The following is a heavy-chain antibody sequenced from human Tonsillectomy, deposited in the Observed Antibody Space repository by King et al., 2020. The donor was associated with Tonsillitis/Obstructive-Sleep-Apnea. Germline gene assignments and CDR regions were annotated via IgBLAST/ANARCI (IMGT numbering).Heavy chain of an antibody. J-gene: IGHJ4*02. CDR2: INHSGST. CDR3: AEGYCSSTSCYVGY. D-gene: IGHD2-2*01. CDR1: GGSFSGYY. V-gene: IGHV4-34*01. Sequence: VQLQQWGAGLLKPSETLSLTCAGYGGSFSGYYWNWIRQPPGKGLEWIVEINHSGSTNYNPSLKSRVTISVDTSKNQFSLKVSSVTAADTAVYYCAEGYCSSTSCYVGYWGQGTLVTVSS.